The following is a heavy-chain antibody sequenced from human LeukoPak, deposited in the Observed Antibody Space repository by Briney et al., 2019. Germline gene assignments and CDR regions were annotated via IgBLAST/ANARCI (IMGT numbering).Heavy chain of an antibody. CDR3: AKGPQLFSGYHPDY. CDR2: ITGSDSST. Sequence: GGSLSLSCAASGFTFSSSAMTWVRQGPGKGLEWVSTITGSDSSTYYADSVKGRFTISRDFSKNTVHLQMNSLRVEDTATYYCAKGPQLFSGYHPDYWGQGTLGTVSS. D-gene: IGHD3-22*01. CDR1: GFTFSSSA. V-gene: IGHV3-23*01. J-gene: IGHJ4*02.